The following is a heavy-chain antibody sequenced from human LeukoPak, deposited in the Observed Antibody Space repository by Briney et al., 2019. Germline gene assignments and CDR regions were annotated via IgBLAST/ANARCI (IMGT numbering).Heavy chain of an antibody. D-gene: IGHD2-2*01. J-gene: IGHJ4*02. V-gene: IGHV1-18*01. CDR2: ISAYNGNT. Sequence: ASVKVSCKASGYTFTSYGISWVRQAPGQGLEWMGWISAYNGNTNYAQKLQGRVTMTTDTSTSTAYMELRSLRSDDTAVYYCARDRAASTLGYCSSTSCYSGGDYWGQGTLVTVSS. CDR1: GYTFTSYG. CDR3: ARDRAASTLGYCSSTSCYSGGDY.